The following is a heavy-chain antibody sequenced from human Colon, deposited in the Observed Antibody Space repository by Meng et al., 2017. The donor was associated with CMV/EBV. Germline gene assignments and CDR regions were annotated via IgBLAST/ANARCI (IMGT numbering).Heavy chain of an antibody. J-gene: IGHJ2*01. CDR1: GGTFSSYA. D-gene: IGHD3-3*01. Sequence: SVKVSCKASGGTFSSYAISWVRQAPGQGLEWMGGIIPIFGTANYAQKFQGRVTITTDESTSTAYMELSSLRSEDTAVYYCASSNPPPGDFWSGYGNYWYFDLWGRGTLVTVSS. CDR3: ASSNPPPGDFWSGYGNYWYFDL. V-gene: IGHV1-69*05. CDR2: IIPIFGTA.